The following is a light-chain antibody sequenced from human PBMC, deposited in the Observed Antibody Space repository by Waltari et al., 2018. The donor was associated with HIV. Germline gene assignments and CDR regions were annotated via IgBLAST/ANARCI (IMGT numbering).Light chain of an antibody. CDR2: DGA. CDR1: NIGSKS. Sequence: LTQPPSVSVAPGQTAGITCGGDNIGSKSVHWYQQKPGQAHVLLIYDGADRPSGIPERFSGSNSENTATLTIGRVEAGDEADYYCQVWDSGSAHVVFGGGTNLAVL. V-gene: IGLV3-21*02. J-gene: IGLJ2*01. CDR3: QVWDSGSAHVV.